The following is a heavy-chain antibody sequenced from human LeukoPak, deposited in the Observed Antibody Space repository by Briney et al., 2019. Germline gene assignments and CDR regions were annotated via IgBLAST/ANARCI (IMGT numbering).Heavy chain of an antibody. CDR3: PRKYDASGYFDY. J-gene: IGHJ4*02. D-gene: IGHD3-22*01. Sequence: GGSLRLSCVASGFDFSAYAMSWVRQAPGKGLEWVSAISGGGETAYYADPVKGRFTISRDNSKNTLYLQMNSLRAEDTAVYYCPRKYDASGYFDYWGRGALVTVSS. V-gene: IGHV3-23*01. CDR1: GFDFSAYA. CDR2: ISGGGETA.